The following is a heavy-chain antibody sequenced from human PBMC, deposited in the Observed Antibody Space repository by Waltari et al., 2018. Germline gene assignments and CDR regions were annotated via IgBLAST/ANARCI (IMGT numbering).Heavy chain of an antibody. CDR3: NIGSYREDY. D-gene: IGHD1-26*01. Sequence: VQLEQSGAEVKKPGSSVNISCKASGGIFSSYAISWVRQAPGQGLEWMGRIIPIAGRIHYAQRLQGRVTLTADGSTATAYMELIRLTSEDTAMYYYNIGSYREDYWGQGTLVSVSS. CDR1: GGIFSSYA. J-gene: IGHJ4*02. V-gene: IGHV1-69*18. CDR2: IIPIAGRI.